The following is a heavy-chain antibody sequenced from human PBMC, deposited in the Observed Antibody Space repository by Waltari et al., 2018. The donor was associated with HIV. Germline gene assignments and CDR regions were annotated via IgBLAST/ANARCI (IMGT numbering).Heavy chain of an antibody. D-gene: IGHD4-17*01. CDR3: ARGDYDDYGGRNWFDP. CDR1: GGSMTRYY. J-gene: IGHJ5*02. V-gene: IGHV4-4*07. Sequence: QVQLQESGPGLVKPSETLSLTCTVSGGSMTRYYWNWIRQPAGKGLEWIGRISTRGTTYDKPSLRSRVILSVDTSKTQFNLNLYSVTAADAAVYYCARGDYDDYGGRNWFDPWGQGTLVTVSS. CDR2: ISTRGTT.